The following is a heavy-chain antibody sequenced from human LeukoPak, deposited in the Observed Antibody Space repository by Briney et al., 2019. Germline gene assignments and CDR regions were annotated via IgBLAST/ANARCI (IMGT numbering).Heavy chain of an antibody. D-gene: IGHD3-22*01. J-gene: IGHJ4*02. CDR3: ANDKALDY. CDR2: ISYDGSNK. CDR1: GFTFSSYA. Sequence: GGSLRLSCAASGFTFSSYAMHWVRQAPGKGVEWVAVISYDGSNKYYADSVKGRFTISRDNSKNTLYLQMNSLRAEDTAVYYCANDKALDYWGQGTLVTVSS. V-gene: IGHV3-30*04.